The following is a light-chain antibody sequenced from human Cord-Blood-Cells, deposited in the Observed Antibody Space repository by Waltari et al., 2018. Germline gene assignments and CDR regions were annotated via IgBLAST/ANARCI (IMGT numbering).Light chain of an antibody. V-gene: IGLV1-44*01. CDR1: SSNIGSNT. J-gene: IGLJ3*02. CDR3: AAWDDSLNGWV. Sequence: QSVLTQPPSASGTPGQRVTLPCSGSSSNIGSNTANWYQQLPGTAPKLLIYSNNQRPSGVPDRFSGSKSGTSASLAISGLQSEDEADYYCAAWDDSLNGWVFGGGTKLTVL. CDR2: SNN.